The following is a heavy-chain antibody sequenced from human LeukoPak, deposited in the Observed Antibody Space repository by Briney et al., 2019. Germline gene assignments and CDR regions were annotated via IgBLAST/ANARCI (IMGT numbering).Heavy chain of an antibody. CDR3: ASPSGSYYRYYFDY. CDR2: IYSGGST. V-gene: IGHV3-66*01. Sequence: PGGSLRLSCAASGFTVSSNYMSWVRQAPGKGLEWVSVIYSGGSTYYADSVKGRFTISRDNSKNTLYLQMNSLRAEDTAVYYCASPSGSYYRYYFDYWGQGTLVTVSS. J-gene: IGHJ4*02. D-gene: IGHD1-26*01. CDR1: GFTVSSNY.